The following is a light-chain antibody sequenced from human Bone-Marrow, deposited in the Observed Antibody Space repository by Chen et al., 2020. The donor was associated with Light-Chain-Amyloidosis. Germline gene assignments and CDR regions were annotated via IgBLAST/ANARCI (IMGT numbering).Light chain of an antibody. CDR2: DDS. Sequence: SYVLTQPSSVSVAPGQTATIACGGNNIGSTSVHWYQQTPGPATLLVVYDDSDRPSGIPARLSGSNSGNTATLTISRVEAGDEADYYCQVWDRSSDRPVFGGGTKLTVL. CDR3: QVWDRSSDRPV. J-gene: IGLJ3*02. V-gene: IGLV3-21*02. CDR1: NIGSTS.